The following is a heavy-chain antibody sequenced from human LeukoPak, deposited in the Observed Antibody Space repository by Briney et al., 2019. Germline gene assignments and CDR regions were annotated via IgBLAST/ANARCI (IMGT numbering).Heavy chain of an antibody. V-gene: IGHV4-39*01. D-gene: IGHD3-22*01. CDR1: GGSISSNTYY. J-gene: IGHJ4*02. Sequence: SETLSLTCTVSGGSISSNTYYWSWIRQPPGKGLEWIGSIYYSGSTYYHPSLKSRVTISVDTSKNQFSLKLSSVTAADTAVYYCARQWNYDSSFDYWGQGTLVTVSS. CDR2: IYYSGST. CDR3: ARQWNYDSSFDY.